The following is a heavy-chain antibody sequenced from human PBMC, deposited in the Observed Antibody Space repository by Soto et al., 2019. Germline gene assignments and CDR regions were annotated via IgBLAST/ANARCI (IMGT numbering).Heavy chain of an antibody. Sequence: GASVKVSCKASGYTYTSYYMHWVRQAPGEGLEWMGIINPSGGSTSYAQKFQGRVTMTRDTSTSTVYMELSSLRSEDTAVYYCARGGVVVPAAMLLRDYYYGMDVWGQGTTVTVSS. V-gene: IGHV1-46*01. CDR3: ARGGVVVPAAMLLRDYYYGMDV. CDR1: GYTYTSYY. D-gene: IGHD2-2*01. J-gene: IGHJ6*02. CDR2: INPSGGST.